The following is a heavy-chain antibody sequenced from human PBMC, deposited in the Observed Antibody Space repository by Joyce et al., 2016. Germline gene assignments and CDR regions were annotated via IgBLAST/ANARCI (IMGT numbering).Heavy chain of an antibody. V-gene: IGHV3-30*18. CDR2: ITYDGSRQ. CDR3: AKRGFCSGGRCYSFHFHL. Sequence: QVQLVESGGGVVRPGGSLRLSCVALGFPFNERGMNWVRQAPGKGLEWVDLITYDGSRQLYTDSVKGRFIISRDNSRNTVYLQMDSLRPDDTAVFYCAKRGFCSGGRCYSFHFHLWGQGTLVTVSA. J-gene: IGHJ4*02. D-gene: IGHD2-15*01. CDR1: GFPFNERG.